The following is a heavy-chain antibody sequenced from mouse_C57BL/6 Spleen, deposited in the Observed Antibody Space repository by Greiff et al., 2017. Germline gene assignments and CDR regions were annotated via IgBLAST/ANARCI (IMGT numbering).Heavy chain of an antibody. D-gene: IGHD2-3*01. CDR3: ARGGGYYSYYYAMDC. Sequence: QVQLQQPGAELVKPGASVKMSCKASGYTFTSYWITWVKQRPGQGLEWIGDIYPGSGSTNYNEKFKSKATLTVDTSSSTAYMQLSSLTSEDSAVYYCARGGGYYSYYYAMDCWGQGTSVTVSS. V-gene: IGHV1-55*01. CDR2: IYPGSGST. J-gene: IGHJ4*01. CDR1: GYTFTSYW.